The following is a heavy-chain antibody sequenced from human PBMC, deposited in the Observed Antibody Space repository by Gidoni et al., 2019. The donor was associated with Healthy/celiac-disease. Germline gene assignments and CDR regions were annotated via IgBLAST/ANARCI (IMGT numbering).Heavy chain of an antibody. CDR2: ISSSSSYI. CDR1: GCTFSSYS. J-gene: IGHJ6*02. Sequence: EVQLVESGGGLVKPGGSLRLSCAASGCTFSSYSMNWVRQAPGKGLGWVSSISSSSSYIYYADSVKGRFTISRDNAKNSLYLQMNSLRAEDTAVYYCAGVGVSPRSITIFGGADYGMDVWGQGTTVTVSS. CDR3: AGVGVSPRSITIFGGADYGMDV. D-gene: IGHD3-3*01. V-gene: IGHV3-21*01.